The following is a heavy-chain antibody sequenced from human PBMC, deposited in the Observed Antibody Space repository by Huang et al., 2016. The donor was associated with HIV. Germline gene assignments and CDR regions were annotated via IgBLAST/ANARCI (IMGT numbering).Heavy chain of an antibody. Sequence: QEQLVESGGGVAQPGRSLRLSCAASGFNFRKFGMYWVRQAPGKGLAWVAVISYDETNIDHADSVKGRFTISRDNSKNTLYLQMNSLRAEDTAVYCCAGSVGEGWFDPWGQGTLVSVSS. CDR2: ISYDETNI. V-gene: IGHV3-30*03. CDR1: GFNFRKFG. D-gene: IGHD3-10*01. CDR3: AGSVGEGWFDP. J-gene: IGHJ5*02.